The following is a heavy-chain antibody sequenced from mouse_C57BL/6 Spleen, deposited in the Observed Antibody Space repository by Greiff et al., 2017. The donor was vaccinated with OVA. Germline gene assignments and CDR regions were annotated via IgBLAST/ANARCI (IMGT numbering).Heavy chain of an antibody. CDR1: GYAFSSYW. V-gene: IGHV1-80*01. Sequence: VQLQQSGAELVKPGASVKISCKASGYAFSSYWMNWVKQRPGKGLEWIGQIYPGDGDTNYKGKFKGKATLTADKSSSTAYMQLSSLTSEDSAVYFCARCDYGTPTYFDYWGQGTTLTVSS. J-gene: IGHJ2*01. CDR3: ARCDYGTPTYFDY. CDR2: IYPGDGDT. D-gene: IGHD2-4*01.